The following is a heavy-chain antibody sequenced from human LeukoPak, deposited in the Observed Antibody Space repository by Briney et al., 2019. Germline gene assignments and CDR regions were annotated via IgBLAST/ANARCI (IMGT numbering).Heavy chain of an antibody. CDR3: AREYYAYVWGSYRAYYFDF. CDR2: IHHSGGT. D-gene: IGHD3-16*02. V-gene: IGHV4-4*02. J-gene: IGHJ4*02. CDR1: GASFSRNW. Sequence: NPSETLSLTCTVSGASFSRNWWSWVRQPPGKGLEWIGEIHHSGGTNYNPSLKSRVTMSLDNSNNHFSLKLSSVTAADTAVYYCAREYYAYVWGSYRAYYFDFWGQGTLVTVSS.